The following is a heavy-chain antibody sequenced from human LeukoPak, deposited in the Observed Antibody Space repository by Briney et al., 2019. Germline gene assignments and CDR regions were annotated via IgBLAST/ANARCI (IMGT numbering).Heavy chain of an antibody. CDR1: GYPFTPNY. J-gene: IGHJ3*02. Sequence: VKVSFQTSGYPFTPNYMQWVRQAPGPGLEWMGWLNPNSGATKYSRKFQGRVTMTRDTSINTAYMEPSRLTSDDTAVYYCARYRCKTTSGCEDTDAFDTWGQGTMVIVSS. D-gene: IGHD2/OR15-2a*01. CDR2: LNPNSGAT. V-gene: IGHV1-2*02. CDR3: ARYRCKTTSGCEDTDAFDT.